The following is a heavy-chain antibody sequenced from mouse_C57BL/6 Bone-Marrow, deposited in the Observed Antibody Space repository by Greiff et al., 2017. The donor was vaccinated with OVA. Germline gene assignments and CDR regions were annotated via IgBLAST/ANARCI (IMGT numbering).Heavy chain of an antibody. CDR3: ARYYYGSSYGY. V-gene: IGHV1-63*01. D-gene: IGHD1-1*01. CDR2: IYPGGGYT. CDR1: GYTFTNYW. J-gene: IGHJ2*01. Sequence: VQLKESGAELVRPGTSVKMSCKASGYTFTNYWIGWAKQRPGHGLEWIGDIYPGGGYTNYNEKFKGKATLTADKSSSTAYMQFSSLTSEDSAIYYCARYYYGSSYGYWGQGTTLTVSS.